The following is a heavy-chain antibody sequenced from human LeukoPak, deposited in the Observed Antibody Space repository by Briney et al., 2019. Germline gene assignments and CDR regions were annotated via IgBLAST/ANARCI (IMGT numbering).Heavy chain of an antibody. J-gene: IGHJ4*02. V-gene: IGHV1-46*01. Sequence: ASVKVSCKASGYTFISYYIHWVRQAPGQGLEWMGIISPSGGSTSYAQKFQGRVTMTRDTSTSTVYMELRSLRSEDTAVYYCARTYGDYPNYYFDYWGQGTLVTVSS. CDR3: ARTYGDYPNYYFDY. CDR2: ISPSGGST. D-gene: IGHD4-17*01. CDR1: GYTFISYY.